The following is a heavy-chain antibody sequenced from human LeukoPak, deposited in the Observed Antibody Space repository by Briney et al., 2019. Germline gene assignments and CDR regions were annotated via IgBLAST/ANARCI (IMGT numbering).Heavy chain of an antibody. D-gene: IGHD3-3*01. J-gene: IGHJ4*02. CDR2: ISWNSGSI. Sequence: GRSLRLSCAASGFTFDDYAMHWVRQAPGKGLEWVSGISWNSGSIGYADSVKGRFTISRDNAKNSLYLQMNSLRAEDMALYYCAKGSYDFWSGWDFDYWGQRTLVTVSS. CDR3: AKGSYDFWSGWDFDY. V-gene: IGHV3-9*03. CDR1: GFTFDDYA.